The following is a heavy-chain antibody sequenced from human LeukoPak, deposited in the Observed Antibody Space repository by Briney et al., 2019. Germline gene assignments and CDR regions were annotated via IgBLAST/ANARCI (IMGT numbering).Heavy chain of an antibody. CDR2: IYSDGST. Sequence: GGSLRLSCAASGFTVSSNYMSWVRQAPGKGLEWVSVIYSDGSTYYADSVKGRFTISRDNSKNTLYLQMNSLRAEDTAVYYCARDLGVIVHPSDYWGQGTLVTVSS. CDR3: ARDLGVIVHPSDY. CDR1: GFTVSSNY. D-gene: IGHD3-16*02. J-gene: IGHJ4*02. V-gene: IGHV3-66*01.